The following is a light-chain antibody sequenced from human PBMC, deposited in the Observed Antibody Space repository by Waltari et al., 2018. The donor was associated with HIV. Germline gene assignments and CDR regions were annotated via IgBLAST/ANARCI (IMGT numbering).Light chain of an antibody. Sequence: DIQMTQSPSSLSASVGDRVTITCQASQDISNYLNWYQQKPGKAPKLLIYDASNLETGVPSRFSGSGSGTDFTFTISSLQPEDIATYYCQQYDNLSLTLTFGGGTKVEIK. J-gene: IGKJ4*01. CDR1: QDISNY. CDR2: DAS. CDR3: QQYDNLSLTLT. V-gene: IGKV1-33*01.